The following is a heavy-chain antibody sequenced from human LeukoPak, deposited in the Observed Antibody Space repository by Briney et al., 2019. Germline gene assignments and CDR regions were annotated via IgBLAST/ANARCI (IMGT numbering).Heavy chain of an antibody. J-gene: IGHJ4*02. CDR1: GYTFTSYA. CDR2: ISAGNGNT. Sequence: GASVKVSCKASGYTFTSYAMHWVRQAPGQRLEWMGWISAGNGNTKYSQEFQGRVTITRDTSASTAYMELSSLRSEDMAVYYCARDGYYYDSSGYYHYYFDYWGQGTLVTVSS. CDR3: ARDGYYYDSSGYYHYYFDY. D-gene: IGHD3-22*01. V-gene: IGHV1-3*03.